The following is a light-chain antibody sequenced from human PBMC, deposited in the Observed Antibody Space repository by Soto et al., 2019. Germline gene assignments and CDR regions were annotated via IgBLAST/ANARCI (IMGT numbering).Light chain of an antibody. CDR2: GAS. J-gene: IGKJ4*01. CDR1: QSINSN. CDR3: QQYYSYPLA. V-gene: IGKV3-15*01. Sequence: ELVMTQSTATVYVSAGERATLSCRASQSINSNLAWYQQKPGQAPRLLIYGASTRATGIPARFSGSGSGTDFTLTISCLQSEDFATYYCQQYYSYPLAFGRGTKVDIK.